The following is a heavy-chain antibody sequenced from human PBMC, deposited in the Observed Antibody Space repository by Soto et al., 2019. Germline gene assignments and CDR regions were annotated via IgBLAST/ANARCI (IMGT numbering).Heavy chain of an antibody. D-gene: IGHD3-16*01. V-gene: IGHV4-31*03. CDR1: GGSISGGGDY. Sequence: QVQLQESGPGLVKPSQTLSLTCTVSGGSISGGGDYWSWIRQYPGKGLEWIGGIHDIGSTYHNPSVKSRIATSMDTSTAQFSLKGHSVTAADAAVCACARAPFWGYGLDVWGQGTTVAVSS. CDR2: IHDIGST. J-gene: IGHJ6*02. CDR3: ARAPFWGYGLDV.